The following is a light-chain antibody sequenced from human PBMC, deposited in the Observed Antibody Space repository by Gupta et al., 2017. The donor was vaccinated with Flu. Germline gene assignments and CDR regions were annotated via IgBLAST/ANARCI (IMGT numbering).Light chain of an antibody. CDR1: SNDVGGSNR. Sequence: QSAPTQPRSVSGSPGRSVTISCTGTSNDVGGSNRVSWYEQRPGKAPKLILYDVTERPSGVPDRFSGSKSGNTASLTISGLQADDEADYYCSSHAGRVTWVFGTVTTVTVL. J-gene: IGLJ1*01. CDR2: DVT. CDR3: SSHAGRVTWV. V-gene: IGLV2-11*01.